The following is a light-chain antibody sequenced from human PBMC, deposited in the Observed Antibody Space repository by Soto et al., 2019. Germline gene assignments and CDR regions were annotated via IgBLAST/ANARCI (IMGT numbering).Light chain of an antibody. CDR3: QQYYSYPLT. J-gene: IGKJ4*01. V-gene: IGKV1-5*01. CDR2: AAS. CDR1: HGSSSW. Sequence: DIQMTQAPSTLSASVGDRVTITGRASHGSSSWLAWYQQKPGKAPKLLIYAASTLQSGVPSRFSGSGSGTDFTLTISCLQSEDFATYYCQQYYSYPLTFGGGTKVDIK.